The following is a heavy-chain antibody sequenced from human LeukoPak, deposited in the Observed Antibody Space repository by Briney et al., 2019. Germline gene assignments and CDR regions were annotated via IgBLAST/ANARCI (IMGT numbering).Heavy chain of an antibody. CDR1: GGSFGGYY. V-gene: IGHV4-34*01. J-gene: IGHJ4*02. Sequence: SETLSLTCAVYGGSFGGYYWSWIRQPPGKGLEWIGEINHSGSTNYNPSLKSRVTISVDTSKNQFSLKLSSVTAADTAVYYCARGASSRAGNFDYWGQGTLVTVSS. CDR3: ARGASSRAGNFDY. CDR2: INHSGST. D-gene: IGHD6-13*01.